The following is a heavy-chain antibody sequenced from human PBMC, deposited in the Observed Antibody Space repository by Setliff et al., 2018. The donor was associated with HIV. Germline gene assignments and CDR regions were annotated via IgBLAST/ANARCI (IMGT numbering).Heavy chain of an antibody. V-gene: IGHV3-33*01. CDR1: GFTFSSYG. CDR2: IWYDGSNK. CDR3: ARDDPPREDSSSPVLFYSGMDV. D-gene: IGHD6-6*01. J-gene: IGHJ6*02. Sequence: GGSLRLSCAASGFTFSSYGMHWVRQAPGKGLEWVAVIWYDGSNKYYADSVKGRFTISRDNSKNTLYLQMNSLRAEDTAVYYCARDDPPREDSSSPVLFYSGMDVWGQGTTVTVSS.